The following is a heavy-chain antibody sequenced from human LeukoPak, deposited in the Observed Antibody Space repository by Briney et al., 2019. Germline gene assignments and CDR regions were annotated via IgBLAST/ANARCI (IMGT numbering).Heavy chain of an antibody. CDR1: GFTFSSYA. Sequence: PGGSLRLSCAASGFTFSSYAMHWVRQAPGKGLEWVAVISYDGSNKYYADSVKGRFTISRDNSKNTLYLQMNSLRAEDTAVYYCARETVLWFGEFDYWGQGTLVTVSS. J-gene: IGHJ4*02. CDR3: ARETVLWFGEFDY. V-gene: IGHV3-30*04. CDR2: ISYDGSNK. D-gene: IGHD3-10*01.